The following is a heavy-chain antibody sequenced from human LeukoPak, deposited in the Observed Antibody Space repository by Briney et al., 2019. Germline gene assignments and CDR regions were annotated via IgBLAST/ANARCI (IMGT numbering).Heavy chain of an antibody. J-gene: IGHJ3*02. D-gene: IGHD3-22*01. CDR3: ASAILVTYYYDSSGIDAFDI. CDR1: GYTFTSYG. Sequence: ASVKVSCKASGYTFTSYGISWVRQAPGQGLEWMGWISAYNGNTNYAQKLQGRVTMTTDTSTSTAYMELSSLRSEDTAVYYCASAILVTYYYDSSGIDAFDIWGQGTMVTVSS. CDR2: ISAYNGNT. V-gene: IGHV1-18*01.